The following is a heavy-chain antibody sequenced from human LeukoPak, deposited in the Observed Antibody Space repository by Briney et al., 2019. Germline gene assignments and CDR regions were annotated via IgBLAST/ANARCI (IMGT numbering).Heavy chain of an antibody. D-gene: IGHD5-18*01. J-gene: IGHJ4*02. V-gene: IGHV1-69*13. Sequence: GASVKVSCKASGGTFSSYAISWVRQAPGQGLEWMGGIIPIFGTTNYAQKFQGRVTITADESTSTVYMELSSLRSDDTAMYYCARVLPGDAYTYGYWGQGTLVTVSS. CDR1: GGTFSSYA. CDR3: ARVLPGDAYTYGY. CDR2: IIPIFGTT.